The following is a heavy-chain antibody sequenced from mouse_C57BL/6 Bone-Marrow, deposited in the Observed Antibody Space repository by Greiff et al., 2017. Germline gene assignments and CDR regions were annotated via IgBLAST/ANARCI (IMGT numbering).Heavy chain of an antibody. J-gene: IGHJ2*01. CDR1: GYTFTDYE. CDR3: ARQLRQGY. V-gene: IGHV1-15*01. Sequence: VQLQESGAELVRPGASVTLSCKASGYTFTDYEMHWVKQTPVHGLEWIGAIDPETGGTAYNQKFKGKAILTADKSSSTAYMELRSLTSEDSAVYYCARQLRQGYWGQGTTLTVSS. D-gene: IGHD3-2*02. CDR2: IDPETGGT.